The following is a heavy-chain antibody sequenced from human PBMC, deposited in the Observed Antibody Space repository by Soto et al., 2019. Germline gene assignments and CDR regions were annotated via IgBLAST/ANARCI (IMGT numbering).Heavy chain of an antibody. V-gene: IGHV1-69*06. Sequence: SVKVACKASGGTLISYAIIWVRQAPGQGLEWMGGIIPIFDTASYAQKFQGRVTITADKSTRTAYMEVNSLRPEDTAVYYCARSCVPNSSHIYYYAMDVCGQRTTVTVSS. CDR3: ARSCVPNSSHIYYYAMDV. D-gene: IGHD2-21*01. J-gene: IGHJ6*02. CDR2: IIPIFDTA. CDR1: GGTLISYA.